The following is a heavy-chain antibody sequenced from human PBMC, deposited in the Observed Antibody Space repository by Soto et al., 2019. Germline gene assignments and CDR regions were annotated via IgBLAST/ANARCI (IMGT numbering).Heavy chain of an antibody. CDR3: ARAYMTTVVGWFDP. CDR2: IYYSGST. CDR1: GGSISSGGYY. J-gene: IGHJ5*02. V-gene: IGHV4-31*03. Sequence: QVQLQESGPGLVKPSQTLSLTCTVSGGSISSGGYYWSWIRQHPGKGLEWIGYIYYSGSTYYNPSPKSRVTISVDTSKNQFSLKLSSVTAADRAVYYCARAYMTTVVGWFDPWGQGTLVTVSS. D-gene: IGHD4-17*01.